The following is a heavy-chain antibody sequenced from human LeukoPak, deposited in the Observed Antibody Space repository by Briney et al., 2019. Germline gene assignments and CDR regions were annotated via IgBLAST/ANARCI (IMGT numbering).Heavy chain of an antibody. V-gene: IGHV3-7*01. CDR1: GFTFSNSC. Sequence: GGSLRLSCAASGFTFSNSCMSWVRQAPGKRLEWVANIKQDGSEKHYVDSVKGRFTISRDNAKTSLYLQMNSLRVEDRAVYYCTIGVELLTDWGQGTLVTVSS. D-gene: IGHD4-23*01. CDR2: IKQDGSEK. J-gene: IGHJ4*02. CDR3: TIGVELLTD.